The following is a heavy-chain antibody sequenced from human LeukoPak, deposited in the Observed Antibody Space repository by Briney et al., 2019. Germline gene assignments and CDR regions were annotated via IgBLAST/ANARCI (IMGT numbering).Heavy chain of an antibody. Sequence: SETLSLTCAVSGGSIFSSNWWAWVRQPPGKGLEWIGERHHSGITNYNPSLKSRVTISVDDSSTQFSLKVDSVTAADTAVYYCARQGYFDWQDAFDIWGQGTMVTVSS. CDR3: ARQGYFDWQDAFDI. D-gene: IGHD3-9*01. J-gene: IGHJ3*02. CDR2: RHHSGIT. CDR1: GGSIFSSNW. V-gene: IGHV4-4*02.